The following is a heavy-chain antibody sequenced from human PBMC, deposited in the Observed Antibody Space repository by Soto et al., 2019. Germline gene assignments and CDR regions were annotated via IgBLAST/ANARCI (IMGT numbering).Heavy chain of an antibody. J-gene: IGHJ4*02. CDR2: IRWNGDDM. CDR3: AQDGGYCSGGNCYFDS. CDR1: GFPFQHYA. D-gene: IGHD2-15*01. Sequence: EVQLVESGGGLVQPGRSLRLSCAASGFPFQHYAMHWVRRSPGKGLEWVAGIRWNGDDMGYADSVGGRFTISRDNAKNSLYLQIISLRAEDTGVYYCAQDGGYCSGGNCYFDSWGQGTLVTVSS. V-gene: IGHV3-9*01.